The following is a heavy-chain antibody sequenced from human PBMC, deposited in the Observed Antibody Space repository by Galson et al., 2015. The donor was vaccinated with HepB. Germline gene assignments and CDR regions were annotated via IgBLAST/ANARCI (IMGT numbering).Heavy chain of an antibody. D-gene: IGHD3-22*01. Sequence: SLRLSCAASGFPLTYHYMTWVRQSPGKGLEWVSVIFGGGVTYNADSVKGRFSISRDIPKNTVYLHMNSLTPEGTAVYYCARGDTSGDLILQPHGFDKWGQGTLVTVSS. CDR2: IFGGGVT. V-gene: IGHV3-66*02. J-gene: IGHJ3*02. CDR3: ARGDTSGDLILQPHGFDK. CDR1: GFPLTYHY.